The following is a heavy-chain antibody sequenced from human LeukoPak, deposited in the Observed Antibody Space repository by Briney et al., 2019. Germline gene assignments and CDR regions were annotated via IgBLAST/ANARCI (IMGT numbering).Heavy chain of an antibody. CDR2: IYYSGST. V-gene: IGHV4-39*01. D-gene: IGHD2-21*01. CDR3: ARLCDSYYYYMYV. CDR1: GGSISSSSYY. Sequence: SETLSLTCTVSGGSISSSSYYWGWIRQPPGKGLEWIGSIYYSGSTYYNPSLKSRVTISVDTSKNQLSLKLSSVTAADTAVYYCARLCDSYYYYMYVWGKGTMVTVSS. J-gene: IGHJ6*03.